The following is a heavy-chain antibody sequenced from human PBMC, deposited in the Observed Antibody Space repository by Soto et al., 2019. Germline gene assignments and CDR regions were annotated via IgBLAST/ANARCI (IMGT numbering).Heavy chain of an antibody. CDR3: GGLEWLLGIDY. Sequence: EVQLLESGGGLVQPGGSLRLSCAASGFTCSSYAMSWVRQAPGKGLEWVSAISGSGGSTYYADSVKGRFTISRDNSKNTLYLQMNSLRAEDTAVYYCGGLEWLLGIDYWGQGTLVTVSS. V-gene: IGHV3-23*01. CDR1: GFTCSSYA. D-gene: IGHD3-3*01. J-gene: IGHJ4*02. CDR2: ISGSGGST.